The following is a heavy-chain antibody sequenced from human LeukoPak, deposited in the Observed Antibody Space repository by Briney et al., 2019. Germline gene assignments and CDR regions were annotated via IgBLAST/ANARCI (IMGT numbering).Heavy chain of an antibody. D-gene: IGHD6-6*01. CDR2: IYTSGST. CDR1: GGSISSGSYY. CDR3: ARRRYSSSSPVLGY. Sequence: PSQTLSLTCTVSGGSISSGSYYWSWIRQPAGKGLEWIGRIYTSGSTNYNPSLKSRVTISVDTSKNQFSLKLSSVTAADTAVYYCARRRYSSSSPVLGYWGQGTLVTVSS. J-gene: IGHJ4*02. V-gene: IGHV4-61*02.